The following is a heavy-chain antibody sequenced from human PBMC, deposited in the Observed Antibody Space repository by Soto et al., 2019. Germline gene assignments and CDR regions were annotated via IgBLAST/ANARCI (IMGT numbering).Heavy chain of an antibody. CDR2: IRSKANSYAT. Sequence: GGSLRLSCAASGFTFSGSAMHWVRQASGKGLEWVGRIRSKANSYATAYAASVKGRFTISRDDSKNTAYLQMNSLKTEDTAVYYCTHLTDYYYGMDVWGQGTTVTVSS. V-gene: IGHV3-73*01. CDR3: THLTDYYYGMDV. D-gene: IGHD7-27*01. J-gene: IGHJ6*02. CDR1: GFTFSGSA.